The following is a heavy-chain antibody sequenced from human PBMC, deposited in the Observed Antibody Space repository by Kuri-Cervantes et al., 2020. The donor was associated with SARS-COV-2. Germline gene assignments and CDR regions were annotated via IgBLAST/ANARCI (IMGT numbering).Heavy chain of an antibody. Sequence: ESLKISCAVSGYSISSGYYWGWIRQPPGQGLEWIGSIYHSGGTYYNPSLKCRVTVSVDTSKNQFSLKLSSVTAADTAVYYCARQLLLYSIDVWGKGTRVTVSS. CDR3: ARQLLLYSIDV. CDR2: IYHSGGT. CDR1: GYSISSGYY. V-gene: IGHV4-38-2*01. J-gene: IGHJ6*03. D-gene: IGHD1-26*01.